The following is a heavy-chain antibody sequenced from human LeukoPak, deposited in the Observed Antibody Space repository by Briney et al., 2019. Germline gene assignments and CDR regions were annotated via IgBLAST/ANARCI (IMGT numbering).Heavy chain of an antibody. CDR1: GFTFSSYA. D-gene: IGHD1-14*01. Sequence: GGSLGLSCAAPGFTFSSYAMHWVRQAPGKGLEWVAVISYDGSNKYYADSVKGRFTISRDNSKNTLYLQMNSLRAEDTAVYYCARDRNQLSYMDVWGKGTTVTVSS. V-gene: IGHV3-30*04. J-gene: IGHJ6*03. CDR3: ARDRNQLSYMDV. CDR2: ISYDGSNK.